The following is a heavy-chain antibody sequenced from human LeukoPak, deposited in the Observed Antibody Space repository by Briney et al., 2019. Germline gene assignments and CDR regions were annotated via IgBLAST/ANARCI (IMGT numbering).Heavy chain of an antibody. CDR2: INHSGST. V-gene: IGHV4-34*01. D-gene: IGHD6-13*01. Sequence: SETLSLTCAVYGGSFSGYYWSWIRQPPGKGLEWIGEINHSGSTNYNPSLKSRVTISVDTSKNQFSLKLSSVTAADTAVYYCASRSKQLVQVGAFDIWGQGTMVTVSS. J-gene: IGHJ3*02. CDR1: GGSFSGYY. CDR3: ASRSKQLVQVGAFDI.